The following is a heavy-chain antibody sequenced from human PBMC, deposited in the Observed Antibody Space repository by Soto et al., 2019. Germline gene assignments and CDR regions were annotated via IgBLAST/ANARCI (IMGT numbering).Heavy chain of an antibody. J-gene: IGHJ3*01. D-gene: IGHD4-17*01. CDR1: GFSVSINY. V-gene: IGHV3-66*01. CDR3: AGDSTDGDFVDVFYV. Sequence: ELQLVESGGGLVQPGGSLRLSCAASGFSVSINYVNWVRQAPGKGLEWVSVIYSGGTTHYADSVKGRFTISRDTSKNTLYLQMNSLRVEDTAVYYCAGDSTDGDFVDVFYVWGQGTMVTVSS. CDR2: IYSGGTT.